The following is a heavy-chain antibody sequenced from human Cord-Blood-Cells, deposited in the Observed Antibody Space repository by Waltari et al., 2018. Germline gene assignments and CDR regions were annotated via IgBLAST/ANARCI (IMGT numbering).Heavy chain of an antibody. J-gene: IGHJ3*02. CDR2: IVPIVGTA. CDR3: ARDVGSYYAFDI. V-gene: IGHV1-69*06. D-gene: IGHD1-26*01. CDR1: GGTFSRYA. Sequence: QVQLVQSGAEVKKPGSSVKVSCKASGGTFSRYAISWVRQAPGQVIEWMGGIVPIVGTANSEQKFQGRVTITADKSTSTAYMELSSLRSEDTAVYYCARDVGSYYAFDIWGQGTMVTVSS.